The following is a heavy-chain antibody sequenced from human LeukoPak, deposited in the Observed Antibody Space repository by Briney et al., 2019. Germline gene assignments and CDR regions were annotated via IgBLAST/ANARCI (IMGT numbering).Heavy chain of an antibody. CDR3: AKLQSVVIPAAMLGFDY. J-gene: IGHJ4*02. Sequence: GGSLRLSCAASGFTFRFYGMSWVRQAPGKGLEWVTWISASGANRYYADSVKGRFTISRDNSRDTLSVQINSLRAEDTAVYYCAKLQSVVIPAAMLGFDYWGQGILVTVSS. CDR2: ISASGANR. CDR1: GFTFRFYG. V-gene: IGHV3-23*01. D-gene: IGHD2-2*01.